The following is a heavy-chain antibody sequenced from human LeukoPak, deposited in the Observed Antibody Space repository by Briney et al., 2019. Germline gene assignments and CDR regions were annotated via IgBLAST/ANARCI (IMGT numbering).Heavy chain of an antibody. Sequence: GGSLRLSCAASGFTVSSNYMSWVRQAPGKGLEWVSVIYSGGSTYYADSVKGRFTISRDNSKNTLYLRMNSLRAEDTAVYYCAKDLRVGATDCYFDYWGQGTLVTVSS. CDR1: GFTVSSNY. CDR2: IYSGGST. CDR3: AKDLRVGATDCYFDY. J-gene: IGHJ4*02. D-gene: IGHD1-26*01. V-gene: IGHV3-53*01.